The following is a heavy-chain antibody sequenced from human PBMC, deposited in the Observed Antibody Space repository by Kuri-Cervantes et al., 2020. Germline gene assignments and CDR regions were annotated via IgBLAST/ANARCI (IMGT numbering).Heavy chain of an antibody. CDR1: GGSISSSSYY. J-gene: IGHJ5*02. D-gene: IGHD3-10*01. V-gene: IGHV4-39*01. Sequence: ESLKISCTVPGGSISSSSYYWGWIRQPPGKGLEWIGSIYYSGSTYYNPSLKSRVTISVDTSKNQFSLKLSSVTAADTAVYYCASSPRGDNWFDPWGQGTLVTVSS. CDR3: ASSPRGDNWFDP. CDR2: IYYSGST.